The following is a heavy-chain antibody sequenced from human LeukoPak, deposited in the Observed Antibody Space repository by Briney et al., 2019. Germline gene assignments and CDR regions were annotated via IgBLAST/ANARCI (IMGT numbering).Heavy chain of an antibody. CDR1: GYTFTSYD. J-gene: IGHJ5*02. CDR2: MNPNSGNT. Sequence: GASVKVSCKASGYTFTSYDINWVRQATGQGLEWMGWMNPNSGNTNYAQKLQGRVTMTTDTSTSTAYMELRSLRSDDTAVYYCARDVMVRGVMPEPYNWFDPWGQGTLVTVSS. D-gene: IGHD3-10*01. V-gene: IGHV1-18*01. CDR3: ARDVMVRGVMPEPYNWFDP.